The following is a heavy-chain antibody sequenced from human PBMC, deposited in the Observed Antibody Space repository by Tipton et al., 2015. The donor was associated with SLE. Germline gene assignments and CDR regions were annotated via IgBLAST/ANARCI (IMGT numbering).Heavy chain of an antibody. CDR3: AKDGEYSSGWYRYCDL. CDR1: GFTFSNYA. Sequence: GSLRLSCAASGFTFSNYAMSWVRQAPGKGLEWVTTISGGGGTANYADSVRAQFTVSRDNSKSTLYLQMNSLRAEDTAVYFCAKDGEYSSGWYRYCDLWGQGTLVTVSS. V-gene: IGHV3-23*01. D-gene: IGHD6-19*01. J-gene: IGHJ4*02. CDR2: ISGGGGTA.